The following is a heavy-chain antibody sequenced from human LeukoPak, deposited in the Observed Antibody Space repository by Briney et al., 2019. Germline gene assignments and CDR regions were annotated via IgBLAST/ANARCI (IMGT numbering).Heavy chain of an antibody. CDR3: ARRRRIVGATGDFDY. Sequence: GGALKISCKGPGYSFTSYWIGWVRQMPGKGLEWMGIIYSGDSDTRYSPSFQGQVTISADKSTSTAYLQWSSLKASDTAMYYCARRRRIVGATGDFDYWGQGTLVTVSS. D-gene: IGHD1-26*01. CDR1: GYSFTSYW. V-gene: IGHV5-51*01. CDR2: IYSGDSDT. J-gene: IGHJ4*02.